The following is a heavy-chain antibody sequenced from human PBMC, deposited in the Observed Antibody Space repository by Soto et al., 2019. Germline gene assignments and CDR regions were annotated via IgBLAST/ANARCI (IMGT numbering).Heavy chain of an antibody. CDR1: GFTFSSNS. Sequence: EVQVVESGGGLVQPGGSLRLSCAASGFTFSSNSMNWVRQAPGKGLEWISYISSSSSTIYADSVKGRFTTSRDNAKNSLDLQMTSLRDEDTAVYNCARVIWSGYLTIDLSGQGTLVTVAS. D-gene: IGHD3-3*01. V-gene: IGHV3-48*02. J-gene: IGHJ5*02. CDR2: ISSSSSTI. CDR3: ARVIWSGYLTIDL.